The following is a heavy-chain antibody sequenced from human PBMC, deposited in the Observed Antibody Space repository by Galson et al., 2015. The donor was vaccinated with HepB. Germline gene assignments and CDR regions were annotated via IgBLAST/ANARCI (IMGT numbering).Heavy chain of an antibody. CDR2: IKQDGSEK. D-gene: IGHD2-2*01. V-gene: IGHV3-7*03. CDR1: GFTFSSYW. CDR3: ARLGVVVPAAIPYMDV. J-gene: IGHJ6*03. Sequence: SLRLSCAASGFTFSSYWMSWVRQAPGKGLEWVANIKQDGSEKYYVDSVKGRFTISRDNAKNSLYLQMNSLRAEDTAVYYCARLGVVVPAAIPYMDVWGKGTTVTVSS.